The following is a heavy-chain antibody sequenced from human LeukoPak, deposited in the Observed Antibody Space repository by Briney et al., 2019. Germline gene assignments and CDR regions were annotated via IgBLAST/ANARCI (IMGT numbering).Heavy chain of an antibody. Sequence: GASVEVSCKASGYTFTSYYMHWVRQAPGQGLEWMGIINPSGGSTSYAQKFQGRVTMTRDTSTSTVYMELSSLRSEDTAVYYCAREALTYYDFWSGYYPNPFDPWGQGTLVTVSS. J-gene: IGHJ5*02. D-gene: IGHD3-3*01. CDR1: GYTFTSYY. CDR3: AREALTYYDFWSGYYPNPFDP. CDR2: INPSGGST. V-gene: IGHV1-46*01.